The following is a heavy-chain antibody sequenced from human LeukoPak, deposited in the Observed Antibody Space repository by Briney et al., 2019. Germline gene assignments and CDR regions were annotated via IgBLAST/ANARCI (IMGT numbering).Heavy chain of an antibody. CDR1: GYTFSGYY. CDR3: ARNLKPYYFDY. Sequence: ASVKVSCKASGYTFSGYYMHWVRQAPGQGLEWMGWINPTSGGTNYAQKFQGRVTMTRDTSITTAYMELTRLRSDDTAVYYCARNLKPYYFDYWGQGTLVTVSS. CDR2: INPTSGGT. V-gene: IGHV1-2*02. J-gene: IGHJ4*02.